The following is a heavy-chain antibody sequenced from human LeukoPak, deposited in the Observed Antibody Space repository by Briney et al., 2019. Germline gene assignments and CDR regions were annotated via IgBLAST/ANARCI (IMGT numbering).Heavy chain of an antibody. V-gene: IGHV1-18*01. CDR3: ARVREHSGRRSWFDP. D-gene: IGHD6-19*01. Sequence: ASVKVSCKASGYTFTSYGISWVRQAPGQGLEWMGWISAYNGNTYYAQKLQGRVTMTTDTSTSTAYMELRSLRSDDTAVYYCARVREHSGRRSWFDPWGQGTLVTVSS. CDR2: ISAYNGNT. CDR1: GYTFTSYG. J-gene: IGHJ5*02.